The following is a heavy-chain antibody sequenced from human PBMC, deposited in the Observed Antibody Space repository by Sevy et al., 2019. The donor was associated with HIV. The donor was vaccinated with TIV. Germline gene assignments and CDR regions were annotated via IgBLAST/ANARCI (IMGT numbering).Heavy chain of an antibody. CDR1: GFTVSSNY. J-gene: IGHJ3*02. D-gene: IGHD5-18*01. Sequence: GGSLRLSCAASGFTVSSNYMSWVRQAPGKGLEWVSVIYSGGSTYYADSVKGRFTISRDNSKNTLYLQMNSLRAEDTAVDYWAGGRLPQPGAAGVGAFDIWGQGTMVTVSS. V-gene: IGHV3-53*01. CDR3: AGGRLPQPGAAGVGAFDI. CDR2: IYSGGST.